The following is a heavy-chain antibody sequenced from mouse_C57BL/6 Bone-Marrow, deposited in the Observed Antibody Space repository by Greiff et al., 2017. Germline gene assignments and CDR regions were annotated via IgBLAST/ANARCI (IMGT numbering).Heavy chain of an antibody. J-gene: IGHJ2*01. Sequence: EVKLEESGPVLVKPGPSVKISCKASGFTFTDYYMHWVKQSHGKSLEWIGLVYPYNGGTSYNQKFKGKATLTVDTSSSTAYMALNSLTSEDSAVYYCARNRAYYGSSSWDYWGQGTTLTVSS. CDR2: VYPYNGGT. CDR3: ARNRAYYGSSSWDY. CDR1: GFTFTDYY. D-gene: IGHD1-1*01. V-gene: IGHV1-36*01.